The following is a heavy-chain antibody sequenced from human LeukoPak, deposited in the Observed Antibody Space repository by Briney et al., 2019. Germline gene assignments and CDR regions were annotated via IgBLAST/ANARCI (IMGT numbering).Heavy chain of an antibody. J-gene: IGHJ4*02. CDR1: GYTLTELS. CDR2: FDPEDGET. D-gene: IGHD3-22*01. CDR3: ATANRLARDSSGYYPDS. V-gene: IGHV1-24*01. Sequence: ASVKVSCEVSGYTLTELSTHWVRQAPGKGLEWMGGFDPEDGETVYAQNFQGRVTMTEDTSTDTAYMELSSLRSAGTAVYYCATANRLARDSSGYYPDSWGQGTLVTVSS.